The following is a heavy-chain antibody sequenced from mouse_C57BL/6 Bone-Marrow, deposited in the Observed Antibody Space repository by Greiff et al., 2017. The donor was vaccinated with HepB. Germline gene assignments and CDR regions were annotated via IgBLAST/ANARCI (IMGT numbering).Heavy chain of an antibody. CDR3: ARLDTTVVDYFDY. J-gene: IGHJ2*01. Sequence: EVQLQQSGPELVKPGASVKISCKASGYTFTDYYMNWVKQSHGKSLEWIGDINPNNGGTSYNQKFKGKATLTVDKSSSTAYMELRSLTSEDSAVYYCARLDTTVVDYFDYWGQGTTLTVSS. V-gene: IGHV1-26*01. D-gene: IGHD1-1*01. CDR2: INPNNGGT. CDR1: GYTFTDYY.